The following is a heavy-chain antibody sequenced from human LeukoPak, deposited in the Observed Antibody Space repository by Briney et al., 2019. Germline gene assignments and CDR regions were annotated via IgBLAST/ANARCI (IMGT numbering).Heavy chain of an antibody. CDR1: GFSVSKNY. D-gene: IGHD3-10*01. CDR3: ARAGILLWPH. J-gene: IGHJ4*02. CDR2: IYGAGKT. V-gene: IGHV3-53*01. Sequence: GGSLRLSCAASGFSVSKNYMSWVRQAPGKGLEWVSVIYGAGKTHYADSVKGRFNISRDNSKNTLYLQMNSLRAEDTAVYYCARAGILLWPHWGQGTLVTVS.